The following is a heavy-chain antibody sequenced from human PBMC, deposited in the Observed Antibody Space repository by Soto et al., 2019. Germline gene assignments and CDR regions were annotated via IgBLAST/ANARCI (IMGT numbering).Heavy chain of an antibody. CDR3: ARDFPPYIVTRSDF. CDR2: ISSSGTTM. CDR1: GFTFSDYY. Sequence: QVQLVESGGGLVKPGGSLRLSCAASGFTFSDYYMTWIRQAPGKGLEWISCISSSGTTMYYANSVKGRFTISRDNAKNSMFLQMNRLRAEDTAVYYCARDFPPYIVTRSDFWGQGTLVTVSS. V-gene: IGHV3-11*01. D-gene: IGHD6-6*01. J-gene: IGHJ4*02.